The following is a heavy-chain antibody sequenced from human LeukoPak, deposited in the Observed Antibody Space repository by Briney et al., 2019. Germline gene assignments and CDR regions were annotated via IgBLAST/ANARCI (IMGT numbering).Heavy chain of an antibody. CDR2: IYYSGST. Sequence: SETLTLTCTASGVSISSYYWSWIRQPPGKGLEWIGYIYYSGSTNYNPSLKSRVTISGDTSKNQFSLKMNTVTAADTAVYYCARGFGDCGGDCYSFPDYCGAGAQGTVSS. CDR1: GVSISSYY. D-gene: IGHD2-21*02. V-gene: IGHV4-59*01. CDR3: ARGFGDCGGDCYSFPDY. J-gene: IGHJ4*02.